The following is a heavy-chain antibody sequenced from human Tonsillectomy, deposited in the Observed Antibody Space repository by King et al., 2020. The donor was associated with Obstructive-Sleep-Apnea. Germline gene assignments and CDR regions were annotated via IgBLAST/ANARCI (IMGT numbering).Heavy chain of an antibody. V-gene: IGHV3-23*04. J-gene: IGHJ4*02. CDR3: AKGLGWELLSYFDY. D-gene: IGHD1-26*01. Sequence: QLVQSGGGLVQPGGSLRLSCAASGFTFSSYAMSWVRPAPGKGLEWVAAISGSGGSTYYADSVKGRFAISRDNSKNTLYLQMNSLRAEDTAVYYCAKGLGWELLSYFDYWGQGTLVTVSS. CDR2: ISGSGGST. CDR1: GFTFSSYA.